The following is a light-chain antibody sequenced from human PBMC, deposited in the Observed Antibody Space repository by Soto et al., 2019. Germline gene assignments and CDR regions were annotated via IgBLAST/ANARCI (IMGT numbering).Light chain of an antibody. Sequence: DIVMTQSPDSLAVSLGERATSNCKSSQSVLYSSNNKNYLAWYQQKPGQPPKLLIYWASTRESGVPDRFSGSGSGTDFTPTISSLQAEDVAVYYCQHYYSTPVYTFGLGTKLEIK. CDR1: QSVLYSSNNKNY. V-gene: IGKV4-1*01. J-gene: IGKJ2*01. CDR2: WAS. CDR3: QHYYSTPVYT.